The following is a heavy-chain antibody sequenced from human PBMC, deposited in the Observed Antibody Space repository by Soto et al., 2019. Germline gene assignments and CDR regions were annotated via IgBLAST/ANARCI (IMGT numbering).Heavy chain of an antibody. V-gene: IGHV3-23*01. CDR1: GFTFSSYA. CDR3: AKDRGWVVVVTALDY. J-gene: IGHJ4*02. Sequence: EVQLLESGGGLVQPGGSLRLSCTASGFTFSSYAMSWVRQAPGKGLEWVSAISGSGGSTYYADSVKGRFTISRDNSKNTLYLQMNSLRAEDTAVYYCAKDRGWVVVVTALDYWGQGTLVTVSS. CDR2: ISGSGGST. D-gene: IGHD2-21*02.